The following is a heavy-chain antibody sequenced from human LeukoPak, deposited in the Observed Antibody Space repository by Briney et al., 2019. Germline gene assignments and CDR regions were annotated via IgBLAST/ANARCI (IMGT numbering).Heavy chain of an antibody. CDR3: ARVVTPRYCTTPSCYWKGWFDP. CDR1: GCTFTSYD. J-gene: IGHJ5*02. D-gene: IGHD2-2*01. V-gene: IGHV1-8*01. CDR2: MNPNSGNT. Sequence: ASVKVSCKASGCTFTSYDINWVRQATGQGLEWMGWMNPNSGNTGYAQKFQGRVTMTRNTSISTAYMDLSSLRSEDTAVYYCARVVTPRYCTTPSCYWKGWFDPWGQGTLVTVSS.